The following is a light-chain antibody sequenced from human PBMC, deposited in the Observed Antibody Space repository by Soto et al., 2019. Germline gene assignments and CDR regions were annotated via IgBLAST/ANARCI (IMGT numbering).Light chain of an antibody. CDR3: QQYRSSPYT. CDR1: QSVSSY. CDR2: GAS. V-gene: IGKV3-20*01. J-gene: IGKJ2*01. Sequence: EIVLTQSPGTLSLSPGERATLSCRASQSVSSYLAWYQQKPGQAPRLLIYGASSRATGIPDRFSGSGSGTDFTLTISRLEPEDFAVYYCQQYRSSPYTFGQGTKLEIK.